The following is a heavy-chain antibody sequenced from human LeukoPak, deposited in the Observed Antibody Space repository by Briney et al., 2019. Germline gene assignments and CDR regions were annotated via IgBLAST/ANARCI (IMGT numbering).Heavy chain of an antibody. CDR2: IIPIFGTA. J-gene: IGHJ4*02. CDR1: GGTFSSYA. Sequence: GASVKVSCKASGGTFSSYAISWVRQAPGQGLEWMEGIIPIFGTANYAQKFQGRVTITADESTSTAYMELSSLRSEDTAVYYCARRGILTGFLFDYWGQGTLVTVSS. V-gene: IGHV1-69*13. D-gene: IGHD3-9*01. CDR3: ARRGILTGFLFDY.